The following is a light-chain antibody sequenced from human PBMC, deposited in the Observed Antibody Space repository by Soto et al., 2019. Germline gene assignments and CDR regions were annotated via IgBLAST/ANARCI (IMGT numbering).Light chain of an antibody. Sequence: EFVLTHSLGTLSLSPGERATLXFRASQSLTNSFIAWYQQKPGQAPRLLIYGASTRATGIPARFSGSGSGTEFTLTISSLQSEDFAVYYCQQYNVWPLTFGGGTRWIS. CDR2: GAS. CDR1: QSLTNS. J-gene: IGKJ4*01. CDR3: QQYNVWPLT. V-gene: IGKV3-15*01.